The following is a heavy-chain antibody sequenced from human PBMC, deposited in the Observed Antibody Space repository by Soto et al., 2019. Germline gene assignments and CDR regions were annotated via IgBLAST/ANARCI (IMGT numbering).Heavy chain of an antibody. CDR3: ARDNFWSGYSSYYYYYYMDV. V-gene: IGHV3-48*02. Sequence: PGGSLRLSCAASGFTFSSYSMNWVRQAPGKGLEWVSYISSSSSTIYYADSVKGRFTISRDNAKNSLYLQMNSLRDEDTAVYYCARDNFWSGYSSYYYYYYMDVWGKGTTVTVSS. J-gene: IGHJ6*03. CDR2: ISSSSSTI. D-gene: IGHD3-3*01. CDR1: GFTFSSYS.